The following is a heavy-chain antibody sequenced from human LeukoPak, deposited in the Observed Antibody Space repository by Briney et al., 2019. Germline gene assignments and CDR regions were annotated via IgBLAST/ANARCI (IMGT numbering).Heavy chain of an antibody. CDR1: VCTFISYA. CDR2: IIPIFGSA. Sequence: ASVKVSCKASVCTFISYAISWVRQAPGQGLEWMGGIIPIFGSANYAQKLQGRVTITAHKYTSTTYLDLSSLRSEETAVFYCARASGISGYYGSGCSNYVDVWGKGTTVTVS. J-gene: IGHJ6*03. CDR3: ARASGISGYYGSGCSNYVDV. D-gene: IGHD3-10*01. V-gene: IGHV1-69*06.